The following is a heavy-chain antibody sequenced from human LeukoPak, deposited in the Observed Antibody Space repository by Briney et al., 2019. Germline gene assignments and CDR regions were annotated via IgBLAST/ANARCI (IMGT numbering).Heavy chain of an antibody. V-gene: IGHV4-4*02. J-gene: IGHJ4*02. Sequence: SGTLSLTCAVSGGSISSSNWWSWVRQPPGKGLEWIGEIYHSGSTNYNPSPKSRVTISVDKSKNQFSLKLSSVTAADTAVYYCASLTVTYLYFDYWGQGTLVTVSS. CDR2: IYHSGST. D-gene: IGHD4-17*01. CDR1: GGSISSSNW. CDR3: ASLTVTYLYFDY.